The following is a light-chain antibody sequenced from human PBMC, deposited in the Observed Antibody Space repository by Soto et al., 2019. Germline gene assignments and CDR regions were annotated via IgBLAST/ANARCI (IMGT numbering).Light chain of an antibody. CDR3: QQANSFPYT. V-gene: IGKV1-12*01. CDR2: TAS. J-gene: IGKJ2*01. CDR1: QDISTW. Sequence: DIQMTQSPSFVSASVGDRVTITCRASQDISTWLAWYQQKPGRAPNLLIYTASSLQSGVPSRFSGSGSGTDFTLTISSLQPEDFATYYCQQANSFPYTFGQGTKLAIK.